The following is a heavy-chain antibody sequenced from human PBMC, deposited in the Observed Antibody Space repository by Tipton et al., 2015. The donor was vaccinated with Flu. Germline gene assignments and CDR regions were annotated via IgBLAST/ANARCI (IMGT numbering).Heavy chain of an antibody. V-gene: IGHV3-48*03. Sequence: SLRLSCAASGFTFSSYDMNWVRQAPGKGLEWVSYISSSGSTIYYADSVKGRFTISRDNAKNSLYLQMNSLRAEDTAVYYCARVSYYHDSSGYSDYWGQGTLVTVSS. D-gene: IGHD3-22*01. CDR3: ARVSYYHDSSGYSDY. CDR2: ISSSGSTI. J-gene: IGHJ4*02. CDR1: GFTFSSYD.